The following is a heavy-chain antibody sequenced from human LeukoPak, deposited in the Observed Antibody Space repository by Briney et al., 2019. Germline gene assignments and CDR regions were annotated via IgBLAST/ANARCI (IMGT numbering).Heavy chain of an antibody. CDR1: GGTFSSYT. Sequence: SVTVSCKASGGTFSSYTISWVRRAPGQGLEWMGRIIPILGIANYAQKFQGRVTITADKSTSTAYMELSSLRSEDTAVYYCASGYYDFWSGYGLGAWGQGTPVTVSS. D-gene: IGHD3-3*01. J-gene: IGHJ5*02. V-gene: IGHV1-69*02. CDR3: ASGYYDFWSGYGLGA. CDR2: IIPILGIA.